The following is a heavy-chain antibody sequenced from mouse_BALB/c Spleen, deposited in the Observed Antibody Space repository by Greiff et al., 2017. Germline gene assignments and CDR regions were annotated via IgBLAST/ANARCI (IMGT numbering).Heavy chain of an antibody. J-gene: IGHJ4*01. CDR2: IYPGDGDT. CDR1: GYAFSSSW. V-gene: IGHV1-82*01. Sequence: QVQLQQSGPELVKPGASVKISCKASGYAFSSSWMNWVKQRPGQGLEWIGRIYPGDGDTNYNGKFKGKATLTADKSSSTAYMQLSSLTSVDSAVYFCAREGDGYAPYAMDYWGQGTSVTVSS. D-gene: IGHD2-2*01. CDR3: AREGDGYAPYAMDY.